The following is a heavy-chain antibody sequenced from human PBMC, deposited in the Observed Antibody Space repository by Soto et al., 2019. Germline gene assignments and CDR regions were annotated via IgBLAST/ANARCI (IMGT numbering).Heavy chain of an antibody. CDR1: GFTFTSSA. CDR2: IVVGSGNT. V-gene: IGHV1-58*01. J-gene: IGHJ6*02. CDR3: ARLGYGSGSLWYYYGMDV. D-gene: IGHD3-10*01. Sequence: SVKVSCKASGFTFTSSAVQWVRQARGQRLEWIGWIVVGSGNTNYAQKFQERVTITRDMSTSTAYMELSSLRSEDTAVYYCARLGYGSGSLWYYYGMDVWGQGTTVTVSS.